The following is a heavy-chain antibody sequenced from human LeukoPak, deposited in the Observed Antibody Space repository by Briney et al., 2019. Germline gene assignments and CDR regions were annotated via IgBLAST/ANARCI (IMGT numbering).Heavy chain of an antibody. CDR1: GFTFSSYA. Sequence: PGRSLRLSCAASGFTFSSYAMHWVRQAPGKGLEWVAVTSYDGSNKYYADSVKGRFTISRDNSKNTLYLQMNSLRAEDTAVYYCARVKDCSSTSCYNFDYWGQGTLVTVSS. J-gene: IGHJ4*02. D-gene: IGHD2-2*01. CDR3: ARVKDCSSTSCYNFDY. CDR2: TSYDGSNK. V-gene: IGHV3-30*04.